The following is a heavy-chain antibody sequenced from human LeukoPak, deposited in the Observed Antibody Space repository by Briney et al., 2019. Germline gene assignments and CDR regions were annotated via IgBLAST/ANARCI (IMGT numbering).Heavy chain of an antibody. Sequence: GGSLRLSCAASGFTFSSYAMSWVRQAPGKGLEWVSGISGSGDNTYYADSVKGRFTISRDNSKNTLYLQMNSLRAEDTAVYYCAKDGTPSSVPRITIFGVVDIWGQGTMVTVSS. D-gene: IGHD3-3*01. V-gene: IGHV3-23*01. J-gene: IGHJ3*02. CDR3: AKDGTPSSVPRITIFGVVDI. CDR1: GFTFSSYA. CDR2: ISGSGDNT.